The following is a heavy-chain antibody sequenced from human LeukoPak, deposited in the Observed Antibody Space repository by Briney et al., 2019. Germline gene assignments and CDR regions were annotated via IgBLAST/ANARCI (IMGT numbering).Heavy chain of an antibody. J-gene: IGHJ4*02. CDR1: GFTFNNAW. CDR3: TTSSAAYRAH. CDR2: IKSKSDGGTI. Sequence: GGSLRLFCAASGFTFNNAWMSWVRQTPGKGLEWVGRIKSKSDGGTIDYAAPVDGRFTISRDDSKKTLYLQMNSLKTEDTAVYYCTTSSAAYRAHWGQGTLVTVSS. D-gene: IGHD2-15*01. V-gene: IGHV3-15*01.